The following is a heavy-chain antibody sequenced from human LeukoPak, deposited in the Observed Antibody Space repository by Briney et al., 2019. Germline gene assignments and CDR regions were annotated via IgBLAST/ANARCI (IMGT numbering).Heavy chain of an antibody. CDR3: AKGGFCSGGSCYSGLSHWFDP. CDR1: GFTFTSYA. Sequence: GGSLRLSCAAAGFTFTSYAMSWVRHHPRKGLKWGSTVIASGGGVYYANYVKGRFTISRDNSKNTLYLKMNSLRAEDTAVYYCAKGGFCSGGSCYSGLSHWFDPWGQGTLVTVSS. J-gene: IGHJ5*02. V-gene: IGHV3-23*01. CDR2: VIASGGGV. D-gene: IGHD2-15*01.